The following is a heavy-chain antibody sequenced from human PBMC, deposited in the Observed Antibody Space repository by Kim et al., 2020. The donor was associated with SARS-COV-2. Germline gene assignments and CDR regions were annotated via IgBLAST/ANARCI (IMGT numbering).Heavy chain of an antibody. CDR3: ARGTSDNWTLDY. CDR1: GGTFSSYA. J-gene: IGHJ4*02. CDR2: IIPIFGTA. Sequence: SVEVSCKASGGTFSSYAISWVRQAPGQGLEWMGGIIPIFGTANYAQKFQGRVTITADESTSTAYMELSSLRSEDTAVYYCARGTSDNWTLDYWGQGTLVTVSS. D-gene: IGHD1-20*01. V-gene: IGHV1-69*13.